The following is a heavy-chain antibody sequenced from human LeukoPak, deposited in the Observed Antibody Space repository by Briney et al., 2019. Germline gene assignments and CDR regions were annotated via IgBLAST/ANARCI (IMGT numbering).Heavy chain of an antibody. CDR2: INAYNGYT. J-gene: IGHJ4*02. CDR3: ARGRGSSDWYYCDN. CDR1: GYTFTNCG. V-gene: IGHV1-18*01. Sequence: GASVKVSCKASGYTFTNCGITWVRQAPGQGLEWMGWINAYNGYTNYAQKMQDRVTVTTDTSTSTAYMELRSLRSDDTAVYYCARGRGSSDWYYCDNWGQGTLVTVSS. D-gene: IGHD6-19*01.